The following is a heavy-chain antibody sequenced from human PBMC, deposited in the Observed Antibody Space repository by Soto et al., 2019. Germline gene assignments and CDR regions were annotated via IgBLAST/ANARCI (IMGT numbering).Heavy chain of an antibody. J-gene: IGHJ3*02. CDR3: AKAFSEGPDFWSGYYTSDAFDI. V-gene: IGHV3-23*01. Sequence: EVQLLESGGGLVQPGGSLRLSCAASGFTFSSYAMSWVRQAPGKGLEWVSAISGSGGSTYYADSVKGRFTISRDNSKNTLYLQMNSLRAEATAVYYCAKAFSEGPDFWSGYYTSDAFDIWGQGTMVTVSS. CDR2: ISGSGGST. D-gene: IGHD3-3*01. CDR1: GFTFSSYA.